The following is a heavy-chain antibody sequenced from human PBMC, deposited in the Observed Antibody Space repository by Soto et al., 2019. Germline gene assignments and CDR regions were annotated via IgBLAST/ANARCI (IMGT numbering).Heavy chain of an antibody. D-gene: IGHD4-17*01. CDR1: GFTFATYT. CDR3: AKIGDYGDLINAFDI. V-gene: IGHV3-23*01. Sequence: GGSLRLSCAASGFTFATYTMNWFRQSPGKGLQWVSAITGGGSTYYADSVKGHFTISRDNSKNTLYLQMNSLRAEDTAVYYCAKIGDYGDLINAFDIWGQGTMVTVSS. CDR2: ITGGGST. J-gene: IGHJ3*02.